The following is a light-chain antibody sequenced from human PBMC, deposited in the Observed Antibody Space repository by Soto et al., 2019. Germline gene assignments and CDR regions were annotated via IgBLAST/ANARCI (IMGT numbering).Light chain of an antibody. J-gene: IGLJ1*01. CDR1: SSNIGAGYD. V-gene: IGLV1-40*01. Sequence: QSVLTQPPSVSGAPGQRVTISCTGSSSNIGAGYDVHWYQQFPGTAPKLLIYGNSNRPSGVPDRFSGSKSGTSASLAITGLQAEDEADYYCQSYDSSLRDYVFGTGTKLTVL. CDR3: QSYDSSLRDYV. CDR2: GNS.